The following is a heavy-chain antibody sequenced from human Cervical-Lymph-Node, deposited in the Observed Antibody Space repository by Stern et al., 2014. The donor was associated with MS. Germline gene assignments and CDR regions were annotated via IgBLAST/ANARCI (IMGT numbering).Heavy chain of an antibody. CDR1: GYSFTDNW. J-gene: IGHJ4*02. Sequence: EDQLVESGAEVKKPGESLKISCKGSGYSFTDNWIAWVRQMPGKGLEGMGIIYPAGSDTRYSPSSQGQVTISADKSISTAYLQWSSLKASDTAMYYCARDYGDYAFDYWGQGTLVTVSS. CDR2: IYPAGSDT. V-gene: IGHV5-51*01. D-gene: IGHD4-17*01. CDR3: ARDYGDYAFDY.